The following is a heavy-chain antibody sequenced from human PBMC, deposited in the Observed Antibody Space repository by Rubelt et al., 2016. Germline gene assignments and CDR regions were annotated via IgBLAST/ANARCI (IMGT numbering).Heavy chain of an antibody. V-gene: IGHV4-38-2*02. CDR2: LSHNGTT. J-gene: IGHJ5*02. CDR3: AREIMMGLQPLDWFDT. D-gene: IGHD3-16*01. Sequence: QVPLQESGPGLVKPSETLSLTCTPSGFSISSGYLLGWIRQPPGKGLEWIGSLSHNGTTYSTPSLNIRIPTPLNPSKNHFSLKRTSVTAADTAVYHCAREIMMGLQPLDWFDTWGQGTLVTVSS. CDR1: GFSISSGYL.